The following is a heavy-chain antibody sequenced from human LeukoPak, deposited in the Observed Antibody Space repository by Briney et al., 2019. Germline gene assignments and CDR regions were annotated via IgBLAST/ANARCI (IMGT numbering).Heavy chain of an antibody. CDR3: ARDQGSSNWFFY. CDR2: IYYSGST. J-gene: IGHJ4*02. CDR1: GGSIVSSLYY. D-gene: IGHD6-13*01. V-gene: IGHV4-39*07. Sequence: PSETLSLTCTVSGGSIVSSLYYWGWIRQPPGKGLEWIGTIYYSGSTYYNPSLKSRVTISVDTSKNQISLKLSSVTAADTAIYYCARDQGSSNWFFYWGQGTLVTVSS.